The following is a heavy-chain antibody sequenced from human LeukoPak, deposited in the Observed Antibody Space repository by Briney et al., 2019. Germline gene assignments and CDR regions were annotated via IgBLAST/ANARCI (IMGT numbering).Heavy chain of an antibody. Sequence: GGSLRLSCAVSGFTFSSYEMNWVRQAPGKGLEWVSYISNSGSTIYYADSVKGRFTISRDNAKNSLYLQMNSLRAEDTAVYYCARDNYGSGSYVDYWGQGSLVTVSS. CDR2: ISNSGSTI. D-gene: IGHD3-10*01. V-gene: IGHV3-48*03. CDR1: GFTFSSYE. CDR3: ARDNYGSGSYVDY. J-gene: IGHJ4*02.